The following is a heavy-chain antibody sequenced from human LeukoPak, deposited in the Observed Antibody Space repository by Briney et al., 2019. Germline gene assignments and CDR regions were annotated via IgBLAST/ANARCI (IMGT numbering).Heavy chain of an antibody. D-gene: IGHD1-14*01. CDR2: IYDSGIT. Sequence: SETLSLTCTVSGASIKTYYWSWIRQPPGKGLEWIGWIYDSGITTYNPYLESRVTISIDTSKNQFSLKLNSVTAADTAMYYCARATNVGFFYYYGMDVWGQGTTVTVSS. CDR1: GASIKTYY. V-gene: IGHV4-59*01. CDR3: ARATNVGFFYYYGMDV. J-gene: IGHJ6*02.